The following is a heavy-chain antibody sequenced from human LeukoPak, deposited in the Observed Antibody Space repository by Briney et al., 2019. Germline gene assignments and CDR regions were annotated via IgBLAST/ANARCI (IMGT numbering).Heavy chain of an antibody. V-gene: IGHV3-23*01. Sequence: GGSLRLSCAASGFTFSSYAMSWVREAPARGLEWVSSLRGNGDTFYADSVKGRFTLSRDESRNTLSLQLNNLRVEDTAVYYCANASWVSNADAVLWGQGTVVTVSS. D-gene: IGHD1-1*01. CDR2: LRGNGDT. CDR1: GFTFSSYA. CDR3: ANASWVSNADAVL. J-gene: IGHJ4*02.